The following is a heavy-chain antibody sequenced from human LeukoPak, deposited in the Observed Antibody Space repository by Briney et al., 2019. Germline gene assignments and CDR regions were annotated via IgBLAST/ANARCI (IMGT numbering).Heavy chain of an antibody. CDR2: IYSGGSI. CDR1: GFTVSSNY. V-gene: IGHV3-66*01. J-gene: IGHJ3*02. Sequence: PGGSLRLSCAASGFTVSSNYMSWVRQAPGKGLEWVSVIYSGGSINYADSVKGRFTISRDNSKNTLYLQMNSLRAEDTAVYYCARAVSTRDAFDIWGQGTMVTVSS. CDR3: ARAVSTRDAFDI. D-gene: IGHD4-11*01.